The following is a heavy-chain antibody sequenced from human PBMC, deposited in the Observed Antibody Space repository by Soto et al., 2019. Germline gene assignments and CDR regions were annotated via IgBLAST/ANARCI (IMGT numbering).Heavy chain of an antibody. J-gene: IGHJ3*02. Sequence: GGSLRLSCAASGFTFSSYAMSWVRQAPGKGLEWVSAISGIGGSTYYADSVKGRFTISRDNSKNTLYLQMNSLIAEDTAVYYCAKDWELRLAFDIWGQGTMVSVSS. CDR1: GFTFSSYA. CDR2: ISGIGGST. V-gene: IGHV3-23*01. D-gene: IGHD1-7*01. CDR3: AKDWELRLAFDI.